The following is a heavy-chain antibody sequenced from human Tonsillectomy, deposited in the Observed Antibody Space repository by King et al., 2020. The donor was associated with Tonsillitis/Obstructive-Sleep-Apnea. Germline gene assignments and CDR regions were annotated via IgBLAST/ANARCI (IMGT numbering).Heavy chain of an antibody. D-gene: IGHD3-10*01. J-gene: IGHJ5*02. CDR3: ARDGPDNHGSGSYPRFDT. CDR1: GFTFRSDW. CDR2: IKQDGSEK. Sequence: VQLVESGGGLVQPGGSLRLSCATSGFTFRSDWMSWVRQAPGKGLEWVANIKQDGSEKYYVDSVKGRFTISRDNAKNSLYLQMNSLRVEDTAVYYCARDGPDNHGSGSYPRFDTWGQGTLVTVSS. V-gene: IGHV3-7*01.